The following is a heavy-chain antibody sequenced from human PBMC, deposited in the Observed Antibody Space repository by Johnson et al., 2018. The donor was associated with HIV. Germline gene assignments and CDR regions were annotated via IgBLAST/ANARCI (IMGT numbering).Heavy chain of an antibody. Sequence: VQLVESGGGLVQPGGSLRLSCAASGFTFSSYEMNWVRQAPGKGLEWVSYISSSGSTIYYADSVKGRFTISRDIDKNTRYLQMNRLRAEETAVYYCARDGRGLDAFDIWGQGTVVTVSS. J-gene: IGHJ3*02. CDR3: ARDGRGLDAFDI. CDR2: ISSSGSTI. V-gene: IGHV3-48*03. CDR1: GFTFSSYE. D-gene: IGHD3/OR15-3a*01.